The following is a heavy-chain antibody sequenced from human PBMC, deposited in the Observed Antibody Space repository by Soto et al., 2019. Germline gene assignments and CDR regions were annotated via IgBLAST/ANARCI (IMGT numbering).Heavy chain of an antibody. J-gene: IGHJ5*02. V-gene: IGHV1-69*13. CDR1: GGTFSSYA. CDR2: IIPIFGTA. D-gene: IGHD3-10*01. Sequence: GASVKVSCKASGGTFSSYAISWVRQAPGQGLEWMGGIIPIFGTANYAQKFQSRVTITADESTSTAYMELSSLRSEDTAVYYCARVRYYGSGSLHWFDPWGQGTLVTVSS. CDR3: ARVRYYGSGSLHWFDP.